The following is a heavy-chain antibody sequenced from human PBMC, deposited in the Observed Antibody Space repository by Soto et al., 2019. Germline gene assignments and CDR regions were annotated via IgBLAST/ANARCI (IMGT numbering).Heavy chain of an antibody. V-gene: IGHV3-23*01. CDR2: ISGSGGST. J-gene: IGHJ4*02. CDR1: GFTFSSYA. D-gene: IGHD3-22*01. CDR3: ARIVPSISSGYDY. Sequence: GWSLRLSCAASGFTFSSYAMSWVRQAPGKGLEWVSAISGSGGSTYYRTSLKTRLTISKDTSKNQVVLTMTNMDPVDTATYYCARIVPSISSGYDYWGQGTLVTVSS.